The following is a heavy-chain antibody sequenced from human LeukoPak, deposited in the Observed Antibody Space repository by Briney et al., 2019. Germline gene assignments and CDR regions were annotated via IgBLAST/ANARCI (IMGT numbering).Heavy chain of an antibody. J-gene: IGHJ4*02. CDR3: AKGSAYSSGWYDY. CDR2: ISGSGGST. V-gene: IGHV3-23*01. D-gene: IGHD6-19*01. Sequence: PGGSLRLSCAASGFTFSSYAMSWVRQAPGKGLEWVSAISGSGGSTYYADSVKGRFTISRGNSKNTLYLQMNSLRAEDTAVYYCAKGSAYSSGWYDYWGQGTLVTVSS. CDR1: GFTFSSYA.